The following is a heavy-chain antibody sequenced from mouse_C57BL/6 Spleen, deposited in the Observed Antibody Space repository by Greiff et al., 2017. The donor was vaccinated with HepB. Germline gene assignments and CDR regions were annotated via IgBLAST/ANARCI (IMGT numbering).Heavy chain of an antibody. Sequence: EVKVEESGGGLVQPGGSMKLSCVASGFTFSNYWMNWVRQSPEKGLEWVAQIRLKSDNYATHYAESVKGRFTISRDDSKSSVYLQMNNLRAEDTGIYYCISSPYAMDYWGQGTSVTVSS. J-gene: IGHJ4*01. V-gene: IGHV6-3*01. CDR3: ISSPYAMDY. D-gene: IGHD1-1*01. CDR1: GFTFSNYW. CDR2: IRLKSDNYAT.